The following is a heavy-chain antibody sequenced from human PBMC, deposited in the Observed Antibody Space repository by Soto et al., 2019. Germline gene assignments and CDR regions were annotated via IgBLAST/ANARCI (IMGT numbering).Heavy chain of an antibody. V-gene: IGHV4-39*01. J-gene: IGHJ4*02. CDR3: GKVLIGATRHNDFDS. CDR2: IYFDGST. CDR1: GASITSNFYY. D-gene: IGHD2-21*01. Sequence: PSETLSLTCAVSGASITSNFYYWGWIRRPPGKGLEWIGSIYFDGSTYYKSSLKSRVTISLDTSKNQFSLKLTSVTAADTAVYYCGKVLIGATRHNDFDSWGQGTLVTVYS.